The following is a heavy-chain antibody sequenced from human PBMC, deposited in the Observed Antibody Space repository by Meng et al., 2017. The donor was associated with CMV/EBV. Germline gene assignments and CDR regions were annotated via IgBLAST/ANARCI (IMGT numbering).Heavy chain of an antibody. Sequence: ESLKISCAASGFTFSSYWMSWVRQAPGRGLEWVANIKQDGSEKYYVDSVKGRFTIIRDNAKNTLYLQMNSMRAEDTAVYYCADSWYPKGTEAFDIWGQGTMVTVSS. V-gene: IGHV3-7*01. CDR2: IKQDGSEK. D-gene: IGHD2-8*01. CDR1: GFTFSSYW. CDR3: ADSWYPKGTEAFDI. J-gene: IGHJ3*02.